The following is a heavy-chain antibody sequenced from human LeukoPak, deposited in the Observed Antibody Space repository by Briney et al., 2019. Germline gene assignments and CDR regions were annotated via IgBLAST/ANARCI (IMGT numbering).Heavy chain of an antibody. Sequence: ASVKVSCEASGYTFTSYGISWVRQAPGQGLACMGWISAYNGNTNYAQKLQGRVTMTTDTSTSTAYMELRSLRSDDTAVYYCGRTPSLGVVTPDDWFDPWGQGTLVTVSS. J-gene: IGHJ5*02. D-gene: IGHD4-23*01. CDR2: ISAYNGNT. CDR3: GRTPSLGVVTPDDWFDP. CDR1: GYTFTSYG. V-gene: IGHV1-18*01.